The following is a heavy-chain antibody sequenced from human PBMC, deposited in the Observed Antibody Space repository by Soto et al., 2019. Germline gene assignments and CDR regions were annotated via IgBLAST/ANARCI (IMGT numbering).Heavy chain of an antibody. D-gene: IGHD3-22*01. V-gene: IGHV4-34*01. CDR2: INHSGST. Sequence: SETLSLTCAVYGGSFSGYYWSWIRQPPGKGLEWIGEINHSGSTNYNPSPKSRVTISVDTSKNQFSLKLSSVTAADTAVYYCAVSLVAEVDYYDSSGYYWGQGTLVTVSS. CDR3: AVSLVAEVDYYDSSGYY. J-gene: IGHJ4*02. CDR1: GGSFSGYY.